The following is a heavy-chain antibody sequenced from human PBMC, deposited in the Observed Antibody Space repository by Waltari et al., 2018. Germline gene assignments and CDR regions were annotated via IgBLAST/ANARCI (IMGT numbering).Heavy chain of an antibody. CDR2: IYHDGST. Sequence: QVQLQESGPGLLKPSETLSLTCGVSGYSINSGYYWGWTRQPPGKGLEWIGTIYHDGSTFYNPSLKSRLTMSMDTSKNEFSLKLSSVTAADTAVYYCTRQVLGYCTSAPCRRLDSWGQGTLVTVSS. D-gene: IGHD2-2*03. CDR3: TRQVLGYCTSAPCRRLDS. V-gene: IGHV4-38-2*01. J-gene: IGHJ4*02. CDR1: GYSINSGYY.